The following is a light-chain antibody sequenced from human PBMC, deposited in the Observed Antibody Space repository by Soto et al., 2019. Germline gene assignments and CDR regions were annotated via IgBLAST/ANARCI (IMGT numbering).Light chain of an antibody. CDR3: QQRSR. Sequence: EIVLTQSPATLSLSPGERATLSCRASQSVSSYLAWYQQKPGQAPRLLIYDASNRATGIPARFSGSGSGTDFTLTISSLEPEDFAVYYCQQRSRFCGGTKVEIK. CDR2: DAS. J-gene: IGKJ4*02. CDR1: QSVSSY. V-gene: IGKV3-11*01.